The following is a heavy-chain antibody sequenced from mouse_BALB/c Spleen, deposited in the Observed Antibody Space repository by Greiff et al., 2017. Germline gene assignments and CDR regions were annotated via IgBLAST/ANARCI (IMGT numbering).Heavy chain of an antibody. V-gene: IGHV3-6*02. CDR1: GYSITSGYY. Sequence: ESGPGLVKPSQSLSLTCSVTGYSITSGYYWNWIRQFPGNKLEWMGYISYDGSNNYNPSLKNRISITRDTSKNQFFLKLNSVTTEDTATYYCAREIYYDYEAMDYWGQGTSVTVSS. D-gene: IGHD2-4*01. CDR3: AREIYYDYEAMDY. J-gene: IGHJ4*01. CDR2: ISYDGSN.